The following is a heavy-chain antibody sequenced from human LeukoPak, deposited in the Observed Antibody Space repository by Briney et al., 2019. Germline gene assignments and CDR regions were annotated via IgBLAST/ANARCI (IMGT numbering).Heavy chain of an antibody. CDR2: IKQDGSEK. D-gene: IGHD6-13*01. V-gene: IGHV3-7*01. Sequence: GGSLRLSCAASGFTFSSYLMSWVRQAPGKGLEWVANIKQDGSEKYYVDSVKGRFTISRDNAKTSLYLQMNSLRAEDTAVYYCARERAGGYSSSWYSYYFDYWGQGTLVTVSS. J-gene: IGHJ4*02. CDR1: GFTFSSYL. CDR3: ARERAGGYSSSWYSYYFDY.